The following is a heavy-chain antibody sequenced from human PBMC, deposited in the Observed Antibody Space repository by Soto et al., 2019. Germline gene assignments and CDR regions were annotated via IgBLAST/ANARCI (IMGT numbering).Heavy chain of an antibody. V-gene: IGHV3-30*03. CDR2: ISNDGSNK. D-gene: IGHD2-2*01. CDR1: GLTFNTYA. Sequence: GGSLRLSCAASGLTFNTYAMNWIRLAPGKGLEWVAVISNDGSNKYYADSVKGRFTISRDNSKNTVYLQMNSLRGEDTGVYYCAGGRGYCSESSCSYFDYFQHWGQGALVTVSS. CDR3: AGGRGYCSESSCSYFDYFQH. J-gene: IGHJ1*01.